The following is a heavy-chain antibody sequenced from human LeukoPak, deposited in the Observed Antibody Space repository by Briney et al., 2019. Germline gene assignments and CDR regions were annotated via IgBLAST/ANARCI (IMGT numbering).Heavy chain of an antibody. CDR2: INHSGST. D-gene: IGHD3-10*01. CDR3: ARGRGRRALDY. V-gene: IGHV4-34*01. J-gene: IGHJ4*02. Sequence: SETLSLTCAVYGGSFSGYYWSWIRQPPGKGLEWIGEINHSGSTNYNPSLKSRVTISVGTSKNQFSLKLSSVTAADTAVYYCARGRGRRALDYWGQGTLVTVSS. CDR1: GGSFSGYY.